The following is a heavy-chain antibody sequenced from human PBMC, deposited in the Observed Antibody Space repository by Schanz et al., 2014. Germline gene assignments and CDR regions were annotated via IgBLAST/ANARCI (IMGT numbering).Heavy chain of an antibody. V-gene: IGHV1-46*03. CDR2: INPSGGST. CDR3: ARDGEAAAGCDY. J-gene: IGHJ4*02. D-gene: IGHD6-13*01. Sequence: QLMQSGSEVRKPGASVKVSCKASGYIFGSHGMTWVRQAPGQVLEWMGIINPSGGSTSYAQKCQGRVTMARDTSTSTVYMELSSLRSEDTAVYYCARDGEAAAGCDYWGQGTLVTVSS. CDR1: GYIFGSHG.